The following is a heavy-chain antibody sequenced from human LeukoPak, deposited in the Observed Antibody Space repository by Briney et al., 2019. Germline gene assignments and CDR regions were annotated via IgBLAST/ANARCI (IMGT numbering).Heavy chain of an antibody. V-gene: IGHV3-23*01. CDR3: AKDWRSTGIAVELDY. D-gene: IGHD6-19*01. Sequence: PGGSLRLSCVASGFTFSTYAMGWVRQAPGKGLEWVSTISGSAGSTDYADSVKGRFTISRDSSKNTLYLQMNTLRAEDTAVYYCAKDWRSTGIAVELDYWGQGTLVTVSS. CDR1: GFTFSTYA. CDR2: ISGSAGST. J-gene: IGHJ4*02.